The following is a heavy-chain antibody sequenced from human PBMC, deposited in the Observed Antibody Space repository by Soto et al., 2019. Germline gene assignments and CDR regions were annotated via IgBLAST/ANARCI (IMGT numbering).Heavy chain of an antibody. CDR1: GYSISTNYY. Sequence: SETLSLTCAVSGYSISTNYYWGWLRQPAGKGLEGIGSIYHSGITYYNPSLKSRVTISVDTSKNQFSLRLTSVTAEDTAVYYCVRDLYDSIYDAFKIWGQGTMVTVSS. CDR2: IYHSGIT. V-gene: IGHV4-38-2*02. CDR3: VRDLYDSIYDAFKI. J-gene: IGHJ3*02. D-gene: IGHD5-12*01.